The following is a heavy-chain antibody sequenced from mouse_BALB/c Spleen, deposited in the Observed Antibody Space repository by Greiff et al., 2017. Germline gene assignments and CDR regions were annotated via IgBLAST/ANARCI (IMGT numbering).Heavy chain of an antibody. CDR2: ISSGGSYT. Sequence: EVKVVESGGDLVKPGGSLKLSCAASGFTFSSYGMSWVRQTPDKRLEWVATISSGGSYTYYPDSVKGRFTISRDNAKNTLYLQMSSLKSEDTAMYYCARQEYDIFDYWGQGTTLTVSS. CDR1: GFTFSSYG. V-gene: IGHV5-6*01. CDR3: ARQEYDIFDY. D-gene: IGHD2-14*01. J-gene: IGHJ2*01.